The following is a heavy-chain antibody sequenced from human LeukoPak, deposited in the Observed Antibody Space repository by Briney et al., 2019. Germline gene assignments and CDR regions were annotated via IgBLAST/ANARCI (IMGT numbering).Heavy chain of an antibody. CDR2: IKQDGSET. CDR3: AKDFDL. V-gene: IGHV3-7*03. J-gene: IGHJ4*02. CDR1: GFSFSNHW. Sequence: GGSLRLSCAASGFSFSNHWMNWVRQAPEKGLEWVANIKQDGSETYYVDSVKGRFTISRDNARNSLYLQMNSLRAEDTAVYYCAKDFDLWGQGTWSPSPQ.